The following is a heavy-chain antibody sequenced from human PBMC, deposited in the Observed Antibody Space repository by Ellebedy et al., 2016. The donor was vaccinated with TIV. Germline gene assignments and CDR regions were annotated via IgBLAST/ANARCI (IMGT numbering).Heavy chain of an antibody. CDR3: TRGASMIRGYPIDF. CDR1: GFTFSTYA. Sequence: PGGSLRLSCAASGFTFSTYAMSWVRRAPGKGLEWVSVLSGTGGRVSTYYADSVKGRFTISRDNWKNTLDLEMDTLIAEETAVYFCTRGASMIRGYPIDFWGHGTLVTVSS. V-gene: IGHV3-23*01. J-gene: IGHJ5*01. D-gene: IGHD3-22*01. CDR2: LSGTGGRVST.